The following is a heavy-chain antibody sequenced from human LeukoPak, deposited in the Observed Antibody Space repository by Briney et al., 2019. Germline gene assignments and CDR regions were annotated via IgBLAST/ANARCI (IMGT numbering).Heavy chain of an antibody. V-gene: IGHV3-48*03. Sequence: PGGSLRLSCVVSGFTFSSFEMNWVRQPPGRGLEWVSYISSSGSTLYYADSVKGRFSISRDNAKNSLYLQMNSLRAEDTAVYYCVRGLDYNVAWVYWGQGTLVTVSS. J-gene: IGHJ4*02. CDR3: VRGLDYNVAWVY. CDR1: GFTFSSFE. CDR2: ISSSGSTL. D-gene: IGHD3-10*01.